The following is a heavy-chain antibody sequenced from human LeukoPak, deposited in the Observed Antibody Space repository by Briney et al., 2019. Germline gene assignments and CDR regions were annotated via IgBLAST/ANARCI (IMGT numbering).Heavy chain of an antibody. CDR1: GFTFSSYA. Sequence: GGSLRLSCAASGFTFSSYAMSWVRQAPGKGLEWVSAISGSGGSTYYADSVKGRFTISRDNSKNTLYLQMNSLRAEGTAVYYCAKVRYCSSTSCYYFNYWGQGTLVTVSS. D-gene: IGHD2-2*01. J-gene: IGHJ4*02. CDR2: ISGSGGST. CDR3: AKVRYCSSTSCYYFNY. V-gene: IGHV3-23*01.